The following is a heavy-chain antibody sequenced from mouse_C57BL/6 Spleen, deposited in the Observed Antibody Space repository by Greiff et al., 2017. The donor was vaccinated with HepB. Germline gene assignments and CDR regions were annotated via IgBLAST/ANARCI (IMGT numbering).Heavy chain of an antibody. V-gene: IGHV1-26*01. CDR3: ARYGYGSSLYAMDY. CDR2: INPNNGGT. D-gene: IGHD1-1*01. Sequence: EVKLQQSGPELVKPGASVKISCKASGYTFTDYYMNWVKQSHGKSLEWIGDINPNNGGTSYNQKFKGKATLTVDKSSSTAYMELRSLTSEDSAVYYCARYGYGSSLYAMDYWGQGTSVTVSS. CDR1: GYTFTDYY. J-gene: IGHJ4*01.